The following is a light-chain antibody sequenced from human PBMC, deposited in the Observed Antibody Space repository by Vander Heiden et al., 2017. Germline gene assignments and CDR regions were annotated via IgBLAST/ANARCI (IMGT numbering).Light chain of an antibody. CDR1: QSVSSSY. Sequence: EIVLTQSPGTLSLSPGERATLSCRASQSVSSSYLAWYQQKPGQAPRLLIYGASSRATGIPDRFSGSRSGTDFTLTMRRLEPEDFAVYYCHEDWSSAWTFGPGTKVEIK. J-gene: IGKJ1*01. V-gene: IGKV3-20*01. CDR2: GAS. CDR3: HEDWSSAWT.